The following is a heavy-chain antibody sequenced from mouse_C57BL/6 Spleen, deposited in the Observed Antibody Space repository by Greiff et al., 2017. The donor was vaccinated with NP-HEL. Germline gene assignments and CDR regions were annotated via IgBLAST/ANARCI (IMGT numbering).Heavy chain of an antibody. Sequence: VKLMESGAELVRPGTSVKVSCKASGYAFTNYLIEWVKQRPGQGLEWIGVINPGSGGTNYNEKFKGKATLTADKSSSTAYMQLSSLTSEDSAVYFCARPFYYYGSSSYFDVWGTGTTVTVSS. CDR3: ARPFYYYGSSSYFDV. CDR2: INPGSGGT. CDR1: GYAFTNYL. D-gene: IGHD1-1*01. J-gene: IGHJ1*03. V-gene: IGHV1-54*01.